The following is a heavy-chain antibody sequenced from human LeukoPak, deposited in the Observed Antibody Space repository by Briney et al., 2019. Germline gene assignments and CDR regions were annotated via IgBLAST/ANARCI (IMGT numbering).Heavy chain of an antibody. CDR2: ITITGSSP. J-gene: IGHJ4*02. CDR1: GFTFSGYA. Sequence: PGGSLRLSCAASGFTFSGYAMAWVRQAPGKGLEWVSSITITGSSPSYADSVKGRFTVSRDNSKNTLYHQMNSLRAEDTAVYFCAKSSSSWSYYFNYWGQGTLVTVSS. D-gene: IGHD6-13*01. V-gene: IGHV3-23*01. CDR3: AKSSSSWSYYFNY.